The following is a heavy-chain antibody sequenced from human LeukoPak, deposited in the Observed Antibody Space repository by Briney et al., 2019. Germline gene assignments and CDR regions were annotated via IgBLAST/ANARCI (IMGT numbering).Heavy chain of an antibody. D-gene: IGHD3-10*01. V-gene: IGHV3-30*18. CDR2: ISYDGNNQ. CDR1: GFTFSSYG. J-gene: IGHJ6*02. CDR3: AKRDYFGSVDSYYAMDV. Sequence: GGSLRLSCAASGFTFSSYGMHWVRQAPGKGLEWVAVISYDGNNQYYGDSVKGRFTISRENSKNTLYLQMNSLGAEDTAVYYCAKRDYFGSVDSYYAMDVWGQGTTVTVSS.